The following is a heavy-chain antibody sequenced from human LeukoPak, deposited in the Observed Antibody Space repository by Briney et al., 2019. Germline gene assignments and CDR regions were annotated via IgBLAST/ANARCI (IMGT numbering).Heavy chain of an antibody. V-gene: IGHV4-34*01. CDR2: INHSGGT. CDR1: GGSFSTYY. J-gene: IGHJ4*02. D-gene: IGHD6-19*01. Sequence: PSETLSLTCAVYGGSFSTYYWSWIRQPPGKGLEWIGEINHSGGTSYNPSLKSRVTISVDTSKIQFSLSVRSVTVADTAVYYCATGGGSVAATAFDYWGQGALVTVSS. CDR3: ATGGGSVAATAFDY.